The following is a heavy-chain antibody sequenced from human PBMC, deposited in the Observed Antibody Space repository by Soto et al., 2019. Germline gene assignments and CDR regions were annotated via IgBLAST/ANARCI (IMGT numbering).Heavy chain of an antibody. CDR1: GYTFTSYY. Sequence: GASVKVSCKASGYTFTSYYMHWVRRAPGQGLEWMGIINPSGGSTSYAQKIQGRVTMTRDTSTSTVYMELSSLRSEDTAVYYCARVGAGYFDWLSGTSAFDYWGQGTLVTVSS. V-gene: IGHV1-46*01. J-gene: IGHJ4*02. D-gene: IGHD3-9*01. CDR2: INPSGGST. CDR3: ARVGAGYFDWLSGTSAFDY.